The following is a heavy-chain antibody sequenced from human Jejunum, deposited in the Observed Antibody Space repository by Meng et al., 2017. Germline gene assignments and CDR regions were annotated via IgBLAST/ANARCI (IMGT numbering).Heavy chain of an antibody. J-gene: IGHJ4*02. CDR3: VRSIFPYVFDY. Sequence: GESLKISCAASGFSFSSYWMHWVRQAPGKALVWVSHIKSEGTRAGYADSVKGRFTISRDNAKNTLYLQMNSLRVEDTAVYYCVRSIFPYVFDYWGQGTLVTVSS. CDR2: IKSEGTRA. V-gene: IGHV3-74*01. D-gene: IGHD3-10*02. CDR1: GFSFSSYW.